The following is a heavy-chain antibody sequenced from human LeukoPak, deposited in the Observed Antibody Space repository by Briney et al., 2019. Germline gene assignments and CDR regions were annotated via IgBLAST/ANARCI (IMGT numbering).Heavy chain of an antibody. Sequence: GGSLRLSCATSGFTFSSYSMNWVRQAPGKGLEWVSYISGTSSAIHYADSVKGRFTVSRDNAKNSLYLQMNSLRAEDTAAYYCARPGYSTSWPSAFDFWGQGTLVTVSS. CDR2: ISGTSSAI. D-gene: IGHD2-2*01. CDR1: GFTFSSYS. V-gene: IGHV3-48*04. CDR3: ARPGYSTSWPSAFDF. J-gene: IGHJ4*02.